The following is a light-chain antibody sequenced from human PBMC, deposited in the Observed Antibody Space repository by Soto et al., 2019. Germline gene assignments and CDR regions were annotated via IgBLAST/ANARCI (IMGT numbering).Light chain of an antibody. Sequence: AIRMTQSPSSFSASTGDRVTITCRASQGISSYLAWYQQKPGKAPKLLIYAASTLQSGVPSRFSGSGSGTDFTLTISCLQSEDVATYYCHQYYSYPPYTFGRGTKLEI. V-gene: IGKV1-8*01. CDR3: HQYYSYPPYT. J-gene: IGKJ2*01. CDR2: AAS. CDR1: QGISSY.